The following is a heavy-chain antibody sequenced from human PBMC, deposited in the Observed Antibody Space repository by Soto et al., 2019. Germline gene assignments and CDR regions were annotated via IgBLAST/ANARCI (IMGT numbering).Heavy chain of an antibody. J-gene: IGHJ6*03. CDR1: GFTFGNYA. Sequence: EVQLLESGGTLVQPGGSLRLSCVASGFTFGNYAMSWVRQAPGMGLECVSVIDTTGGSTYYADSVKGRFTISSDNSKDTLVLQMNSLRADDTAVYHCAKTSCNAEKNYFHFMAVWSKGTTVTVSS. D-gene: IGHD2-8*01. V-gene: IGHV3-23*01. CDR2: IDTTGGST. CDR3: AKTSCNAEKNYFHFMAV.